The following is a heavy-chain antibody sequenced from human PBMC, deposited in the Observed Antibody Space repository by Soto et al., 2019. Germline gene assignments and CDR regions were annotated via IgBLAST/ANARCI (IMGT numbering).Heavy chain of an antibody. CDR1: GYTFTSYG. V-gene: IGHV1-18*01. Sequence: QVQLVQSGAEVKKPGASVKVSCKASGYTFTSYGISWVRQAPGQGLEWMGWISAYNGNTNYAQKLQGRVTMTTDTSTSPAHMELRSLRSDDTAVYYWARVEAAASYNWFDPWGQGTLVTVSS. CDR3: ARVEAAASYNWFDP. CDR2: ISAYNGNT. D-gene: IGHD6-25*01. J-gene: IGHJ5*02.